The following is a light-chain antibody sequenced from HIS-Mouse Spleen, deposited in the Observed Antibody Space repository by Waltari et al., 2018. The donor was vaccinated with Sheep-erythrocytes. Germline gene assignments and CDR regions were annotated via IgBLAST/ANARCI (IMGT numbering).Light chain of an antibody. CDR1: NMGSKN. Sequence: SYELTQPLSVSVALGQTARITCGGNNMGSKNVHWYQQKPGQAPVLVIYRDSNRPSGIPERFSGSNSGNTATLTISRAQAGDEADYYCQVWDSSTAVFGGGTQLTAL. J-gene: IGLJ7*02. CDR2: RDS. CDR3: QVWDSSTAV. V-gene: IGLV3-9*01.